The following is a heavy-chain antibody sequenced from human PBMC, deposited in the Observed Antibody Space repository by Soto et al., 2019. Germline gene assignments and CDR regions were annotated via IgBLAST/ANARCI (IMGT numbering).Heavy chain of an antibody. CDR1: GGIFTNNA. V-gene: IGHV1-69*01. CDR2: AIPLFDTA. CDR3: ATGGHNDGYNFYHGMDV. J-gene: IGHJ6*02. D-gene: IGHD5-18*01. Sequence: QVQVVQSGAEVKKPGSSVKVSCKVSGGIFTNNAISWVRQAPGQGLEWLGGAIPLFDTAYYAQIFRGRLKISADGATTPAYMELSGLTSADTAVYFCATGGHNDGYNFYHGMDVWGQGTTVTVS.